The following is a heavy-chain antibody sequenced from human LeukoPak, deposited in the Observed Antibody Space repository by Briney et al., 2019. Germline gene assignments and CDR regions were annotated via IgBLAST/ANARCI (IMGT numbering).Heavy chain of an antibody. D-gene: IGHD5-18*01. Sequence: GGSLRLSCAASGFTFSSYWMSWVRQAPGKGLEWVANIKQDGSEKYYVDSVKGRFTISRDNAKNSLYLQMNSLRAEDTAVYYCARGSGYSYGRTGFDYWGQGTLVTVSS. J-gene: IGHJ4*02. V-gene: IGHV3-7*01. CDR2: IKQDGSEK. CDR1: GFTFSSYW. CDR3: ARGSGYSYGRTGFDY.